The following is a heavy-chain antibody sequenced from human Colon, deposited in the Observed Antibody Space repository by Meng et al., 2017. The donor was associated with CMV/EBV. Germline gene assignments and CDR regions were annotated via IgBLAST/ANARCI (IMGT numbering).Heavy chain of an antibody. CDR2: IIHTGTT. CDR3: ARGRAFGFWGGFYFDY. D-gene: IGHD3-3*01. CDR1: GGSFNGYY. Sequence: SETLSLTCAVHGGSFNGYYWSWIRQSPGKGLEWIGEIIHTGTTSYDPSLKSRVSISVDTSKNQFSLNLTSVTAADSAKYYCARGRAFGFWGGFYFDYWGQGTLVTVSS. J-gene: IGHJ4*02. V-gene: IGHV4-34*01.